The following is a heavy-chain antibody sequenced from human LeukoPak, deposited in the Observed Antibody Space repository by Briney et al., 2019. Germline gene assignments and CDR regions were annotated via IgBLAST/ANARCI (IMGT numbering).Heavy chain of an antibody. CDR2: ISASGSAT. V-gene: IGHV3-23*01. CDR1: GFIFSNYG. CDR3: ARVHSSGLDY. Sequence: GGSLRLSCAASGFIFSNYGMNWVRQAPGKGLEWVAAISASGSATSYADSVRGRFTISRDNSKNTLYLQMNSLRAEDTAVYYCARVHSSGLDYWGQRTLVTVSS. J-gene: IGHJ4*02. D-gene: IGHD6-19*01.